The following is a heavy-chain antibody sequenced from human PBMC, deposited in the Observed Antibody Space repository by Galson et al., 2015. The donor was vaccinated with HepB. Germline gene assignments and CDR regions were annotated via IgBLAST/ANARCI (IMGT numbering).Heavy chain of an antibody. CDR2: ISPSGAHI. Sequence: SLRLSCAASGFSFSNCTMNWVRQAPGKGLEWVSSISPSGAHIFYEDSVKGRFTISRDNAKNSLYVQMNNLRADDTAIYYCARGSGFSYGPFENWGQGVLVSVSS. J-gene: IGHJ4*02. CDR1: GFSFSNCT. CDR3: ARGSGFSYGPFEN. V-gene: IGHV3-21*06. D-gene: IGHD5-18*01.